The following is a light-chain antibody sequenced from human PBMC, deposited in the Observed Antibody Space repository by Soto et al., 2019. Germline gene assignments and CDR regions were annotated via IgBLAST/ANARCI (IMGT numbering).Light chain of an antibody. CDR3: QQYDNLHLT. Sequence: DIQMTQSPSSLSASVGDRVTITCQASQDISNYLNWYQQKPGKAPKLLIYDASNLETGVPSRFSGSGSGTDFIFTISSLQPEDIATYYCQQYDNLHLTFGGGTKVEIK. J-gene: IGKJ4*01. CDR1: QDISNY. V-gene: IGKV1-33*01. CDR2: DAS.